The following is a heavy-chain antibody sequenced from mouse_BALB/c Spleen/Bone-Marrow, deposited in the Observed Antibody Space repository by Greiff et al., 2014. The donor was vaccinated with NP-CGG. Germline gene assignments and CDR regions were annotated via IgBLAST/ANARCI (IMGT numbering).Heavy chain of an antibody. J-gene: IGHJ2*01. CDR2: IDPANGNT. V-gene: IGHV14-3*02. Sequence: DVKLQESGAELVKPGASVKLSCTASGFNIKDTYMHWVKQRPEQGLEWIGRIDPANGNTKYDPKFQGKATITADTSSNTAYLQLSSLTSGDTAVYYCARYYYGSSYFDYWGQGTTLTVSS. CDR3: ARYYYGSSYFDY. D-gene: IGHD1-1*01. CDR1: GFNIKDTY.